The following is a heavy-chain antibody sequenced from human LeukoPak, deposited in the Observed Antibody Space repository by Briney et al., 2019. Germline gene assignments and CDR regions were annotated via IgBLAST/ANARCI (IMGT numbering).Heavy chain of an antibody. J-gene: IGHJ6*02. D-gene: IGHD3-3*01. Sequence: PGETLSLTCSVSGGTISGYCWTWVRQPPGKGLEWIGQIHYSGRADYNPSLKSRITMSVDTSRNQISLKLSSVTAADTAIYYCVRFGVNYDMDVWGQGTTVTVFS. V-gene: IGHV4-59*01. CDR1: GGTISGYC. CDR2: IHYSGRA. CDR3: VRFGVNYDMDV.